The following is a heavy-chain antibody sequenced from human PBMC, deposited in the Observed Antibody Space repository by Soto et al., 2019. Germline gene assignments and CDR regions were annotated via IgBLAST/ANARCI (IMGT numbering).Heavy chain of an antibody. CDR1: GYTFTSYA. Sequence: QVQLVQSGAEVKKPGASVKVSCKASGYTFTSYAMHWVRQAPGQRLEWMGWINAGNGNTKYSQKFQGRVTITRDTSASTAYMELSSLRSEDTAVYYCARDDSRSYNSRKYYYYMDVWGKGTTVTVSS. V-gene: IGHV1-3*01. D-gene: IGHD6-6*01. J-gene: IGHJ6*03. CDR3: ARDDSRSYNSRKYYYYMDV. CDR2: INAGNGNT.